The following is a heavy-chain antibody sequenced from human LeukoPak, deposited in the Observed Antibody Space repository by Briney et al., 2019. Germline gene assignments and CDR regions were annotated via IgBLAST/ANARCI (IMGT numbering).Heavy chain of an antibody. V-gene: IGHV3-74*01. Sequence: GGSLRLSCAASGFTFSSYWMHWVRQAPGKGLVWVSRINSDGSSTSYADSVKGRFTISRDNAKNTLYLQMNSLRAEDTAVYYCARYSGSYYYWYYYYYMDVRGKGTTVTVSS. CDR2: INSDGSST. CDR1: GFTFSSYW. J-gene: IGHJ6*03. CDR3: ARYSGSYYYWYYYYYMDV. D-gene: IGHD1-26*01.